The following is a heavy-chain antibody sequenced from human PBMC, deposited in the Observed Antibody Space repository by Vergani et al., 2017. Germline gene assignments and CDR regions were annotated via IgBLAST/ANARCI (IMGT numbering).Heavy chain of an antibody. D-gene: IGHD3-9*01. V-gene: IGHV1-46*03. J-gene: IGHJ4*02. CDR1: GYTFTAYY. Sequence: QVQLVQSGAEVKKPGCSVKVSCKASGYTFTAYYIHWVRQAPEQGLEWVGVISPDGFSTFYAQTFQGRVTITRDTSTSTVYVEVTSLRSDDTAVYYCAREPPLTGFFGHWGQGTLVTVSS. CDR3: AREPPLTGFFGH. CDR2: ISPDGFST.